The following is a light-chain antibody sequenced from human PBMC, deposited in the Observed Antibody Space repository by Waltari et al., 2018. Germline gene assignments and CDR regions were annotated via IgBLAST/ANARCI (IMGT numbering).Light chain of an antibody. CDR3: CSYAGTTSTYV. CDR1: SNDVGNYTL. CDR2: EVT. V-gene: IGLV2-23*02. Sequence: QSALTQPASVSGSPGESITISCTGTSNDVGNYTLVSWYQQHPDKAPKLIIFEVTKRPSTFSNRFSVSKSGNTASLTISGLQAEDEADYYCCSYAGTTSTYVFGSGTKVTVL. J-gene: IGLJ1*01.